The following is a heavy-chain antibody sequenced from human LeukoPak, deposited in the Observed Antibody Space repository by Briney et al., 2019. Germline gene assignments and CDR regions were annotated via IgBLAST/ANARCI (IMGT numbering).Heavy chain of an antibody. Sequence: GGSLRLSCAASGFTFSSYGMSWVRQAPGKGLEWVSAISGSGGSTYYADSVKGRFTISRDNSKNTLYLQMDSLRAEDTAVFYCAKDRAWLQFWSWGQGTLVTVSS. J-gene: IGHJ4*02. CDR1: GFTFSSYG. CDR3: AKDRAWLQFWS. V-gene: IGHV3-23*01. CDR2: ISGSGGST. D-gene: IGHD5-18*01.